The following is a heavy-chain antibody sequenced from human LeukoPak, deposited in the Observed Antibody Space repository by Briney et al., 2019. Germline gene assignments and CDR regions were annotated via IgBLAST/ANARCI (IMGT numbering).Heavy chain of an antibody. J-gene: IGHJ3*02. CDR1: GYTLTELS. D-gene: IGHD3-22*01. V-gene: IGHV1-18*01. CDR2: ISVHNGNT. CDR3: ARPYYYDSGGSSAGGYGVFDI. Sequence: GASVKVSCKVSGYTLTELSMHWVRQAPGQGLEWMGWISVHNGNTKYAQNLQGRVTMTTDTSTSTAYMELSSLRSDDTAVYYCARPYYYDSGGSSAGGYGVFDISGQGTMVTVSS.